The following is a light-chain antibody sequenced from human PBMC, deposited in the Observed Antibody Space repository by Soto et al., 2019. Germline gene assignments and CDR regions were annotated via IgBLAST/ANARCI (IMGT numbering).Light chain of an antibody. J-gene: IGLJ3*02. CDR2: EVT. Sequence: QSALTQAASVSGSPGQSIIISCTGTNSDVGGYDYVSWYQHHPGKAPKLIVYEVTNRPSGVSNRFSGSKSGNTASLTISGLQAEDEADYYCSSYTRSSTWVFGGGTKLTVL. CDR3: SSYTRSSTWV. V-gene: IGLV2-14*01. CDR1: NSDVGGYDY.